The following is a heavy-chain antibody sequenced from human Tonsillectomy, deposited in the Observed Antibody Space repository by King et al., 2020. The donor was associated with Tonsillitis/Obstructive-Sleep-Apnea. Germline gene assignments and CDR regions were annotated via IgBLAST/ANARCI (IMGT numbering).Heavy chain of an antibody. J-gene: IGHJ6*03. D-gene: IGHD2-15*01. CDR1: GFTVSNEY. CDR2: IYIGGST. V-gene: IGHV3-53*01. CDR3: ASGYCSGGSCPHYYYMDV. Sequence: VQLVESGGGLIQPGGSLRLSCAASGFTVSNEYMSWVRQAPGKGLEWVSGIYIGGSTYYADSVKGRFTISRDNSKNTVYLQMSSLRAEETAVYYCASGYCSGGSCPHYYYMDVWGKGTTVTVS.